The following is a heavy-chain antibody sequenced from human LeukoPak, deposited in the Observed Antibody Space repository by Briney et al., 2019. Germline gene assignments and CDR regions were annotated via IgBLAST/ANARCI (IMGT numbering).Heavy chain of an antibody. J-gene: IGHJ6*03. V-gene: IGHV3-21*01. CDR1: GFTFSSYS. CDR3: ASEMATKYYYYYMDV. D-gene: IGHD5-24*01. Sequence: GGSLRLSCAASGFTFSSYSMNWVRQAPGKGLEWVSSFSSSSSYIYYADSVKGRSTISRDNAKNSLYLQMNSLRAEDTAVYYCASEMATKYYYYYMDVWGKGTTVIVS. CDR2: FSSSSSYI.